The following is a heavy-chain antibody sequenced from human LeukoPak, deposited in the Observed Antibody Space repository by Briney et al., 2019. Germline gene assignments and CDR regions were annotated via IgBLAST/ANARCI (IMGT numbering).Heavy chain of an antibody. V-gene: IGHV4-59*01. Sequence: SETLSLTCTVSGDSMSYYYWSWIRQTPGKGLEWLGYMYYTGRTKYNPSLKSRVTFSLDMSKNQFSLKLDAVTAADTAMYYCTRITIHGNSDYWGQGTLVTVSS. CDR2: MYYTGRT. CDR1: GDSMSYYY. CDR3: TRITIHGNSDY. D-gene: IGHD5-24*01. J-gene: IGHJ4*02.